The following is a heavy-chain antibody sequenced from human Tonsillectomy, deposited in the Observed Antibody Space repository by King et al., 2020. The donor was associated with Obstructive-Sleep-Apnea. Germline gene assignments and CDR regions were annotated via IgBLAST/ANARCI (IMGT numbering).Heavy chain of an antibody. D-gene: IGHD4-17*01. CDR3: ASLMVTTGDY. J-gene: IGHJ4*02. Sequence: VQLQQWGAGLLKPSETLSLTCAVYGGSLSDYYWSWIRQPPGKGLEWIGEINHSGGTNYNPSLKSRVTISVDTSKNHFSLRLSSVTAADTAVYYCASLMVTTGDYWGQGTLVTVSS. CDR1: GGSLSDYY. V-gene: IGHV4-34*01. CDR2: INHSGGT.